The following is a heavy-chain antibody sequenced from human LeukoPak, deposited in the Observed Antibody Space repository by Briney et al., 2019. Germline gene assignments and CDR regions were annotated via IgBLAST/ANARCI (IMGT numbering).Heavy chain of an antibody. CDR3: AKGRYTKDYFDY. J-gene: IGHJ4*02. CDR1: GFTFNTYG. D-gene: IGHD3-16*02. CDR2: ILYDGSNE. V-gene: IGHV3-30*18. Sequence: GGSRRLSCAASGFTFNTYGMHWVRQAPGKGLEWVAVILYDGSNENYADSVKGRFTISRDNSKNTLYLQLNSLRAEDTAVYYCAKGRYTKDYFDYWGQGTLVTVSS.